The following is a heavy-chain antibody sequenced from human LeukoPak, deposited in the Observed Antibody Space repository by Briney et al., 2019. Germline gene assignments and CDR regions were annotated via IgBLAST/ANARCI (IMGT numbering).Heavy chain of an antibody. D-gene: IGHD3-10*02. V-gene: IGHV3-48*03. J-gene: IGHJ6*04. CDR1: GFTFSSYE. CDR2: ISSSGSTI. CDR3: AELGITMIGGV. Sequence: GGSLRLSRAASGFTFSSYEMNWVRQAPGKGLEGVSYISSSGSTIYYADSLKGRFTISRDNAKNSLYLQMNSLRAEDTAVYYCAELGITMIGGVWGKGTTVTISS.